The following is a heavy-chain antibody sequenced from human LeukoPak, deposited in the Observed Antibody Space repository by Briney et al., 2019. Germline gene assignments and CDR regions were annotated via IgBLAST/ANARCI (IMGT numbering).Heavy chain of an antibody. V-gene: IGHV3-23*01. CDR2: ISGSGGST. J-gene: IGHJ1*01. CDR1: GFTFSSYA. Sequence: PGGSLRLSCAASGFTFSSYAMSWVRQAPGKGLEWASAISGSGGSTYYADSVKGRFTISRDNSKNTLYLQMNSLRAEDTAVYYCAKESNDFWSGRPEYFQHWGQGTLVTVSS. CDR3: AKESNDFWSGRPEYFQH. D-gene: IGHD3-3*01.